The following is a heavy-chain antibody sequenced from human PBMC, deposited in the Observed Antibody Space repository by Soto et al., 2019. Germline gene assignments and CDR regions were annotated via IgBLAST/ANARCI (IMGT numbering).Heavy chain of an antibody. CDR1: GFTFSSYT. J-gene: IGHJ4*02. CDR3: TRELGATGY. Sequence: GGSLRLSCAASGFTFSSYTMHWVRQTPGKGLERVAVISYDGSDKYYADSVKGRFTVSRDNAKNSLYLQMNSLRAEDTAVYYCTRELGATGYWGQGTLVTVSS. D-gene: IGHD1-26*01. V-gene: IGHV3-30*04. CDR2: ISYDGSDK.